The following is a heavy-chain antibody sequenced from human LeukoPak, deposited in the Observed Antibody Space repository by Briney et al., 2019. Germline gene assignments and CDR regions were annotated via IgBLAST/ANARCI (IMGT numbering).Heavy chain of an antibody. CDR2: ITATSSST. J-gene: IGHJ6*03. CDR3: ARARRGVVIIGSYYYYMDV. D-gene: IGHD3-3*01. Sequence: GGSLRLSCAASGFTFSSYAMSWVRQAPGKGLEWVSAITATSSSTYDADSVQGRFTISRDNSKNTLYLQMNSLRAEDTAVYYCARARRGVVIIGSYYYYMDVWGKGTTVTISS. V-gene: IGHV3-23*01. CDR1: GFTFSSYA.